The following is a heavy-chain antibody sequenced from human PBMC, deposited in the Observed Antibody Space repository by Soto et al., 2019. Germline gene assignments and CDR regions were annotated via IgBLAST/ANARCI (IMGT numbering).Heavy chain of an antibody. CDR2: IIPIFGTA. CDR1: GGTFSSYA. Sequence: GASVKVSCKASGGTFSSYAISWVRQAPGQGLEWMGGIIPIFGTANYAQKFQGRVTITADESTSTAYMELSSLRSEDTAVYYCARPVLRYFDWLTDYYYYGMDVWGQGTTVTVSS. CDR3: ARPVLRYFDWLTDYYYYGMDV. J-gene: IGHJ6*01. D-gene: IGHD3-9*01. V-gene: IGHV1-69*13.